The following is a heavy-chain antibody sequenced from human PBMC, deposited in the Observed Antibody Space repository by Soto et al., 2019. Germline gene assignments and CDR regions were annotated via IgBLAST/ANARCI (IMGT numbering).Heavy chain of an antibody. Sequence: SAKVSCEASGGSLNSYASSWVRQAPGQGLEWMGGIIPIFGTANYAQKFQGRVTITADESTSTAYMELSSLRSEDTAVYYCARDPGNDLTRFDYWGQGTLVTVSS. CDR3: ARDPGNDLTRFDY. V-gene: IGHV1-69*13. CDR1: GGSLNSYA. J-gene: IGHJ4*02. CDR2: IIPIFGTA.